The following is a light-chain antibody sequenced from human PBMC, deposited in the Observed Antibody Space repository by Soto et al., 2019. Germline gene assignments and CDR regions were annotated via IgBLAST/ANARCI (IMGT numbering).Light chain of an antibody. Sequence: SALTQPRSVSGSPGQAVTISCTGTVNDVGAYNYVGWDEQHPGRPPKVSIYGVVRWPSGVPDRFSGSKSGNTASLTIPGLQAEDEADYFCCSYAGGYTYLFGTGTKVTVL. CDR2: GVV. V-gene: IGLV2-11*01. J-gene: IGLJ1*01. CDR1: VNDVGAYNY. CDR3: CSYAGGYTYL.